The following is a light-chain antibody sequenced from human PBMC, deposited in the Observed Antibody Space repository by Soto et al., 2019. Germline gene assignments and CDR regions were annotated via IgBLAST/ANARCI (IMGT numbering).Light chain of an antibody. J-gene: IGKJ1*01. Sequence: EIVWTQSPGPLSLSPGERATLSCRASQSVTSSSLAWYHQKPGQAPRLLIYDASNRATGIPDRFSGSGSGTDFTLTISRLEPEEFAVYYCQQYGSSPRTFGQGTKVEIK. V-gene: IGKV3-20*01. CDR2: DAS. CDR1: QSVTSSS. CDR3: QQYGSSPRT.